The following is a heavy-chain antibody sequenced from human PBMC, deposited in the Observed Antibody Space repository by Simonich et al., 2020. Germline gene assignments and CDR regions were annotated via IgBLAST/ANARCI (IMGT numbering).Heavy chain of an antibody. J-gene: IGHJ4*02. CDR1: GFTFSSYE. CDR3: ARHYYGDYYFDY. Sequence: EVQLVESGGGLVQPGGSLRLSCAASGFTFSSYEMNWVRQAPGKGLEWVSKISSSGSTIYYADSVKGRFTISRDNAKNSLYLQMNSLRAEDTAVYYCARHYYGDYYFDYWGQGTLVTVSS. V-gene: IGHV3-48*03. CDR2: ISSSGSTI. D-gene: IGHD4-17*01.